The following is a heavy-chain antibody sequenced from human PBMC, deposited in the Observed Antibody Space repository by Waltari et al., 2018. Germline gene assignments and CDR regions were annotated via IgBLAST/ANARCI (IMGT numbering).Heavy chain of an antibody. J-gene: IGHJ6*02. CDR1: GYTFTSSG. Sequence: QVQLVQSGAEVKKPGASVKVSCKASGYTFTSSGISWVRQAHGQGLEWMGWISSYNGNTNYAQKLQGRVTMTTDTSTSTAYMELRILRSDHTAVYYCARDEGTYNYYYYYGMDVWGQGTTVTVSS. D-gene: IGHD1-1*01. CDR2: ISSYNGNT. CDR3: ARDEGTYNYYYYYGMDV. V-gene: IGHV1-18*01.